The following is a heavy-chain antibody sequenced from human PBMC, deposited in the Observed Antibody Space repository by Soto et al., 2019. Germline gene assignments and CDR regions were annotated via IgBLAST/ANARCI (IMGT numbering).Heavy chain of an antibody. CDR2: ISSSSSYI. D-gene: IGHD2-2*01. CDR3: ARDALPYCRSTGCYESRFDP. J-gene: IGHJ5*02. Sequence: GGSLRLSCAASGFTFSSYSMNWVRQAPGKGLEWVSSISSSSSYIYYADSVKGRFTISRDNAKNSLYLQMNSLRAEDTAVYYCARDALPYCRSTGCYESRFDPWGQGTLVTVSS. CDR1: GFTFSSYS. V-gene: IGHV3-21*01.